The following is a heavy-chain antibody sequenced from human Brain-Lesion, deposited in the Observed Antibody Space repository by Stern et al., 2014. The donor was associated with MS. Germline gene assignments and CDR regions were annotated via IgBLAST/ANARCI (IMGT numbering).Heavy chain of an antibody. Sequence: QAQLVESGGGVVQPGRSLRLSCAASGFTFSTYAIHWVRQAPGKGLEWVALISFDGTNKFYADSVKARSTSSRDNSKNSLCLQMNSLRAEDTAIYYCSRDLDSSGYHPTYLDYGGQGTRGTGSS. CDR1: GFTFSTYA. V-gene: IGHV3-30-3*01. CDR2: ISFDGTNK. J-gene: IGHJ4*02. D-gene: IGHD3-22*01. CDR3: SRDLDSSGYHPTYLDY.